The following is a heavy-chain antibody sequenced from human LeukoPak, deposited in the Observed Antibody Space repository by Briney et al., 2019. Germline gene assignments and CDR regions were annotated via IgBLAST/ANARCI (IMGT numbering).Heavy chain of an antibody. Sequence: PGGSLRLSCAASGFTFTNYAMTWVRQAPGKGLEWVSSISASGVMTYYADSVKGRFTVSRDNSKNSLYLQMNSLRAEDTAVYYCARDYGGSSPFDYWGQGTLVTVSS. CDR2: ISASGVMT. V-gene: IGHV3-23*01. D-gene: IGHD4-23*01. J-gene: IGHJ4*02. CDR1: GFTFTNYA. CDR3: ARDYGGSSPFDY.